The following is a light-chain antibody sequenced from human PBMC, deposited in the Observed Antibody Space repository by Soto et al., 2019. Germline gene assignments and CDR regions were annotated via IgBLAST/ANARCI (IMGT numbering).Light chain of an antibody. CDR2: EGS. V-gene: IGLV2-23*01. Sequence: QSALTQPASVSGSPGQSITISCTGTSSDVGSYNLVSWYQQHPGKAPKLMIYEGSKRPSGVSNRFSGSKSGNTASLTISGLQAEDEADYYCCSYAGSVVFGGGPKSPS. J-gene: IGLJ2*01. CDR1: SSDVGSYNL. CDR3: CSYAGSVV.